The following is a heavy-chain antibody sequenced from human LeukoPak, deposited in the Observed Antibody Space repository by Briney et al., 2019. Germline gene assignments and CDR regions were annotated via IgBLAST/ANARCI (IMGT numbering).Heavy chain of an antibody. CDR1: VYTFSSYY. CDR3: ARDDSSGPQVY. V-gene: IGHV1-46*01. Sequence: ASVKVSCKASVYTFSSYYMHWVRQAPGQGLEWMGIINPSGGSTKYAQKLQARVTMTSDTSTSTVYMELSSLRSEDTAVYYCARDDSSGPQVYWGQGTLVTVSS. D-gene: IGHD3-22*01. J-gene: IGHJ4*02. CDR2: INPSGGST.